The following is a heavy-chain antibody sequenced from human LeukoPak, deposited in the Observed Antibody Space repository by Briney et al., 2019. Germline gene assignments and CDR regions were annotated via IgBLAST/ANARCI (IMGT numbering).Heavy chain of an antibody. CDR3: ARGQKIPRGGFDY. J-gene: IGHJ4*02. D-gene: IGHD3-10*01. Sequence: PSETLSLTCTVSGGSVSSGSYYWSWIRQPPGKGLEWIGYIYYSGSTNYNPSLKSRVTISVDTSKNQFSLKLSSVTAADTAVYYRARGQKIPRGGFDYWGQGTLVTVSS. V-gene: IGHV4-61*01. CDR1: GGSVSSGSYY. CDR2: IYYSGST.